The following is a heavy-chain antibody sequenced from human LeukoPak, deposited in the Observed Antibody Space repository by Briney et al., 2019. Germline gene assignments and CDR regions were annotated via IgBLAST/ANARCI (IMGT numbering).Heavy chain of an antibody. CDR3: ARGRWDSSGSFPNYYFDS. V-gene: IGHV1-8*03. D-gene: IGHD3-22*01. CDR1: GYTFTSYD. J-gene: IGHJ4*02. CDR2: MNPNSGNT. Sequence: ASVKVSCKASGYTFTSYDINWVRQATGQGLEWMGWMNPNSGNTGYAQKFQGRVTITRNTSISTAYMELSSLRSEDTAVYYCARGRWDSSGSFPNYYFDSWGQGTLVTVSS.